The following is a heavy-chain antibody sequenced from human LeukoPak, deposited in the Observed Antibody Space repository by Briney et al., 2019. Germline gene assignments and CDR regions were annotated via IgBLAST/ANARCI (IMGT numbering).Heavy chain of an antibody. CDR1: GYTFTGYY. D-gene: IGHD1-7*01. V-gene: IGHV1-2*02. J-gene: IGHJ5*02. Sequence: ASVKVSCKASGYTFTGYYMHWVRQAPRQGLEWMGWINPNSGGTNYAQKFQGRVTMTRDTSISTAYMELSRLRSDDTAVYYCARGVKITGTTWFDPWGQGTLVTVSS. CDR2: INPNSGGT. CDR3: ARGVKITGTTWFDP.